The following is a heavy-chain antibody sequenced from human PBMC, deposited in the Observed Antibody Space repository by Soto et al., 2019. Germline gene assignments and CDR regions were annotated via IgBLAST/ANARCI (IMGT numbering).Heavy chain of an antibody. CDR3: ARDSRSCSGGSCYWFDP. D-gene: IGHD2-15*01. J-gene: IGHJ5*02. CDR2: IWYDGSNK. CDR1: GFTFSSYG. V-gene: IGHV3-33*01. Sequence: PGGSLRLSCAASGFTFSSYGMHWVRQAPGKGLEWVAVIWYDGSNKYYADSVKGRFTISRDNSKNTLYLQMNSLRAEDTAVYYCARDSRSCSGGSCYWFDPWGQGTLVTVSS.